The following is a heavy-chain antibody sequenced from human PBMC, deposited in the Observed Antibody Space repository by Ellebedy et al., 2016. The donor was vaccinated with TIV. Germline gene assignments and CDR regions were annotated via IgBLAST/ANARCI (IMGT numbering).Heavy chain of an antibody. J-gene: IGHJ4*02. V-gene: IGHV3-23*01. CDR3: ARDGTVATPTYFDY. CDR1: GFTFSSYA. D-gene: IGHD4-11*01. CDR2: ISGSGST. Sequence: GESLKISCAASGFTFSSYAMSWVRQAPGKGLEWVSAISGSGSTYYADSVQGRFTISRDNSKNTLYLQMNSLRVEDTAVYYCARDGTVATPTYFDYWGQGTLVTVSS.